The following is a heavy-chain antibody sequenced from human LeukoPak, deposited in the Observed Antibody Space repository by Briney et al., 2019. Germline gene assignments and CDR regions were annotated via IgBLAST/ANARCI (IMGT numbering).Heavy chain of an antibody. V-gene: IGHV3-74*01. J-gene: IGHJ4*02. CDR1: GFTFSNYG. D-gene: IGHD6-6*01. CDR3: ARSTYTSTSSAY. Sequence: GGSLRLSYAASGFTFSNYGIHWVRQAPGKGLVWVARINSDGSRTSYADSVKGRFTTSRDNAKNTVYLQMNSLRAEDTAVYYCARSTYTSTSSAYWGQGTLVTVSS. CDR2: INSDGSRT.